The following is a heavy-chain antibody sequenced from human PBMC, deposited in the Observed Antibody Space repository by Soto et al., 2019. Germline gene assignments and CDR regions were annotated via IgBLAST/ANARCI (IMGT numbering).Heavy chain of an antibody. CDR1: GDSISNLDYF. J-gene: IGHJ5*01. V-gene: IGHV4-30-4*01. D-gene: IGHD3-16*01. CDR3: ARGRDCLNGRCFPSWFDS. CDR2: IYKSATT. Sequence: SPSLTCSVSGDSISNLDYFLAWIRQPPGQALEYIGYIYKSATTYYNPSFESRVAISVDPSKSQFSLNVTSVTAADTAVYFCARGRDCLNGRCFPSWFDSWGQGDRVTVSA.